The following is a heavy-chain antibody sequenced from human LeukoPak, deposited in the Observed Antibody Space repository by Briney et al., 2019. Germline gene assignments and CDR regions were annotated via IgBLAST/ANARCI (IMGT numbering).Heavy chain of an antibody. CDR3: ARGWLAETTVVTPYNY. D-gene: IGHD2-21*02. CDR2: ISSSTSYI. J-gene: IGHJ4*02. Sequence: GGSLRLSCAASGFTFSSYSMNWIRQAPGKGLEWVSSISSSTSYIYYADSVKGRFTISKDNAKNSLYLQMNSLRAEDTAVYYCARGWLAETTVVTPYNYWGQGTLVTVSS. V-gene: IGHV3-21*01. CDR1: GFTFSSYS.